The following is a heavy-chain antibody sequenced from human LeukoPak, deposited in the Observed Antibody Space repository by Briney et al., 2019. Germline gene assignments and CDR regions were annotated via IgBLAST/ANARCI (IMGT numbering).Heavy chain of an antibody. V-gene: IGHV3-20*04. CDR3: ARDGCSSTSCYTPTYYFDY. CDR1: GFTFYDYG. J-gene: IGHJ4*02. CDR2: IIWNGGST. D-gene: IGHD2-2*02. Sequence: PGGSLRLSCAASGFTFYDYGMSSVRQAPGKGLEWVSGIIWNGGSTGYADSVKGRFTISRDNAKNSLYLQMNSLRAEDTALYYCARDGCSSTSCYTPTYYFDYWGQGTLVTVSS.